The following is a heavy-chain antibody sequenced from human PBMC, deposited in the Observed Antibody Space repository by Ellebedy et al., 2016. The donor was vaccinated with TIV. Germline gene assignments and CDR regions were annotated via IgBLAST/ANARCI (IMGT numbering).Heavy chain of an antibody. D-gene: IGHD3-10*01. CDR2: VYYTGST. J-gene: IGHJ5*02. CDR1: GASISRSTYY. CDR3: ARWFGELLYVRWFDP. Sequence: SETLSLTCIVSGASISRSTYYWGWIRQPPGKGLEWIGTVYYTGSTDYNPSLKSRVAISADTSKNQFSLRLSSVTAADTAVYYSARWFGELLYVRWFDPWGQGTLVTVSS. V-gene: IGHV4-39*01.